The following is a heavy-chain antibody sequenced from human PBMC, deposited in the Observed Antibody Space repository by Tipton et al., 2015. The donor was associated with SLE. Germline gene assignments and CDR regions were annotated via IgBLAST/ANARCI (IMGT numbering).Heavy chain of an antibody. Sequence: TLSLTCTVSGGSLSTYYWSWVRQAPGKGLEWIGYMYYSGFTKYSPSLSSRVTISIDTSKNQFSLRLSSVTAADTAVYYCAGYSNVFFGPWGQGTLVTVSS. J-gene: IGHJ4*02. CDR3: AGYSNVFFGP. V-gene: IGHV4-59*01. CDR2: MYYSGFT. D-gene: IGHD4-11*01. CDR1: GGSLSTYY.